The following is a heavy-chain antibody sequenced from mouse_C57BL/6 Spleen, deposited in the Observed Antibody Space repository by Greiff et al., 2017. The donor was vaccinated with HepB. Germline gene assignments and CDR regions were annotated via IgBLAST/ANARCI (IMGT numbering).Heavy chain of an antibody. V-gene: IGHV1-64*01. CDR3: ARAGAWFAY. CDR2: IHPNSGST. J-gene: IGHJ3*01. Sequence: QVQLQQPGAELVKPGASVKLSCKASGYTFTSYWMHWVKQRPGQGLEWIGMIHPNSGSTNYNEKFKSKATLTVDKSSRTAYMQLSSLTAEDSAVYYCARAGAWFAYWGQGTLVTVSA. CDR1: GYTFTSYW.